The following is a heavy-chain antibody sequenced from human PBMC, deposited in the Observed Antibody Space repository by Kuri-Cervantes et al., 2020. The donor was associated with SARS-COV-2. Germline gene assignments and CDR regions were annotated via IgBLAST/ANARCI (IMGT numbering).Heavy chain of an antibody. J-gene: IGHJ6*03. D-gene: IGHD3-16*01. CDR1: GFTFSNYV. Sequence: GESLKISCVASGFTFSNYVIHWVRQAPGKGLEWVAVIWYDGENEYYAGSVKGRFTISRDNSKNTVSLHMNSLRAEDTAMYYCARGAANSYMDVWGRGTTVTVSS. CDR3: ARGAANSYMDV. CDR2: IWYDGENE. V-gene: IGHV3-33*08.